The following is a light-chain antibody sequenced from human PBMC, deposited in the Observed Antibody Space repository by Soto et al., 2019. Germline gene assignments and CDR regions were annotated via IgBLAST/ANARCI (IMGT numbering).Light chain of an antibody. J-gene: IGKJ4*01. Sequence: EIVMTQSPATLSVSPGEGATLSCKASQNVYNNLAWYQQRPGQPPRLLIYDASTRATGISARFSGSGYGTEFTLTISSLQSEDCEVYFCQQCRNWTLTFGGGTKVEIK. V-gene: IGKV3-15*01. CDR2: DAS. CDR3: QQCRNWTLT. CDR1: QNVYNN.